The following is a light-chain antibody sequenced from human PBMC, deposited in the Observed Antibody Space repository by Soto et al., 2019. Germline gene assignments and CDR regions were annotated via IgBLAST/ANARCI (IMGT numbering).Light chain of an antibody. J-gene: IGKJ1*01. Sequence: EIVLPQSPATLSLSPGERATLSCRASQRISRSLAWYQHKPGQAPRLLIFDTSNRATGIPARFSGSGSGTDFTLTISSLEPEEFAIYYCQQRDSWPRTFGQGTKVEIK. CDR1: QRISRS. V-gene: IGKV3-11*01. CDR3: QQRDSWPRT. CDR2: DTS.